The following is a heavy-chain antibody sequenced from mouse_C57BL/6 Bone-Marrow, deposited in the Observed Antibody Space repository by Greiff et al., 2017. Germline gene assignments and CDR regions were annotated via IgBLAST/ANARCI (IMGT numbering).Heavy chain of an antibody. Sequence: VQLQQSGAELVRPGASVKLSCTASGFNFKDDYMHWVKQRPEQGLEWIGWIDPANGDTEYASKFQGKATITADTSSNTAYLQLSSLTSEDTAVYYWTYAYGSSYYYAMDYWGRGTSVTVSA. J-gene: IGHJ4*01. CDR2: IDPANGDT. CDR3: TYAYGSSYYYAMDY. CDR1: GFNFKDDY. V-gene: IGHV14-4*01. D-gene: IGHD1-1*01.